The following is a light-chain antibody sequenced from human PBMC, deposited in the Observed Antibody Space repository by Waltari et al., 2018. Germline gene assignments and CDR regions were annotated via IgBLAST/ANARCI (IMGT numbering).Light chain of an antibody. CDR2: DNH. J-gene: IGLJ3*02. Sequence: QSVVTQPPSASGTPGQSVTISCSGTGSNIGSNSVSWYQQVSGTAPKPLIYDNHERPSGVPDRFSASRFGTSATLAISGLQSEDEADYYCAAWDDTLNAWVFGGGTRVTVL. CDR1: GSNIGSNS. V-gene: IGLV1-44*01. CDR3: AAWDDTLNAWV.